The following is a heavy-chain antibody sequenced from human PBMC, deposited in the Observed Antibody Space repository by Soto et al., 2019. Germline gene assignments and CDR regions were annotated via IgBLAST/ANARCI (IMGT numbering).Heavy chain of an antibody. J-gene: IGHJ4*02. CDR1: GYSFTNYG. CDR3: ARDNLPYYDSLSDSPGCLDY. CDR2: TSTYNGKT. V-gene: IGHV1-18*01. Sequence: QVQLVQSGAEVRKPGASVKVSCKASGYSFTNYGINWVRQAPGQGLEWMGWTSTYNGKTNFAQKFQGRVTMTTDTSRSRAYMEMRGLRDGYTAVYYCARDNLPYYDSLSDSPGCLDYWGQGTLVTVSS. D-gene: IGHD3-9*01.